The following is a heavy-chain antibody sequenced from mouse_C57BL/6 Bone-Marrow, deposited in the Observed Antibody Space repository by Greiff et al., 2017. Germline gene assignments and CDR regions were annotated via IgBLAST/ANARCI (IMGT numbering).Heavy chain of an antibody. CDR1: GYAFSSSW. CDR3: ARLDYDVDY. J-gene: IGHJ2*01. CDR2: IYPGDGDT. Sequence: VQLQQSGPELVKPGASVKISCKASGYAFSSSWMNWVKQRPGKGLEWIGRIYPGDGDTNYNGKFKGKATLTADKSSSTAYMQLSSLTSEDSAVYFCARLDYDVDYWGQGTTLTVSS. V-gene: IGHV1-82*01. D-gene: IGHD1-1*01.